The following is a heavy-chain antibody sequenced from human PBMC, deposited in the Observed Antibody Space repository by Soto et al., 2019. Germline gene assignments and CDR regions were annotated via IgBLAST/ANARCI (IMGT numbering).Heavy chain of an antibody. CDR3: ARGYSGGWSRGGYCDY. V-gene: IGHV3-48*03. J-gene: IGHJ4*02. CDR2: ITTTGGTT. Sequence: PRWSLRLSCSASVFTFSSYEMNWVRQAPGKGLEWVSYITTTGGTTYYSDSVKGRFTISRDNAKNSLYLQMNSLRAEDRAVYYCARGYSGGWSRGGYCDYWGQGTLVTV. CDR1: VFTFSSYE. D-gene: IGHD6-19*01.